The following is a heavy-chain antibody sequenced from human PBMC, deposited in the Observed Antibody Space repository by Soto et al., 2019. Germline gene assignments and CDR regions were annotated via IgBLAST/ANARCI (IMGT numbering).Heavy chain of an antibody. J-gene: IGHJ5*02. CDR1: GGSIRSNY. CDR2: IYYSGGT. CDR3: ARDVCSSVSCHNWFDP. V-gene: IGHV4-59*01. Sequence: QVQLQESGPGLVKPSETLSLSCTVSGGSIRSNYWSWIRQPPGKGLEWIGYIYYSGGTNYNPSLKSRVTISVDTSKNHFSLKLSSVTAADTAVYYCARDVCSSVSCHNWFDPWGQGTLVTVSS. D-gene: IGHD2-2*01.